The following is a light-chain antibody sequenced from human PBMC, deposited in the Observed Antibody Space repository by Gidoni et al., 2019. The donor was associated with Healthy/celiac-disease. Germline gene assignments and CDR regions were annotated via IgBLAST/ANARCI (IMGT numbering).Light chain of an antibody. CDR2: DVS. CDR1: SSDVGGYNY. J-gene: IGLJ3*02. V-gene: IGLV2-14*01. Sequence: ALTQPSSVSGSPGQSITISCTGTSSDVGGYNYVPWYQQHPGKAPKLMIYDVSNRPSGVSNRFSGSKSGNTASLTISGLQAEDEADYYCSSYTSSSTWVFGGGTKLTVL. CDR3: SSYTSSSTWV.